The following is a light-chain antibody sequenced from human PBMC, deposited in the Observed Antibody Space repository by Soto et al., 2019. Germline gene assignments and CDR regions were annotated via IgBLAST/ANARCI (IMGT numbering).Light chain of an antibody. CDR3: QQLNDSPFT. CDR1: QGINSY. CDR2: AAS. J-gene: IGKJ3*01. V-gene: IGKV1-9*01. Sequence: IQLTQSPSFLSASVGDRVTVTCRASQGINSYLAWYQQKPGKAPKLLIYAASTLQSGVPSRFSGSGSGAEYTLTISSLQPEDCATYYCQQLNDSPFTFGPGTKVDI.